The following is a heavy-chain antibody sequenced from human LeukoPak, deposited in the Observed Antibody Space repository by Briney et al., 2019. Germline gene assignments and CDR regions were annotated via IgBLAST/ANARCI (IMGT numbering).Heavy chain of an antibody. J-gene: IGHJ3*02. D-gene: IGHD6-19*01. CDR2: IYYSGST. Sequence: SETLSLTCTVSGGSISSSSYYWGWIRQPPGKGLEWIGSIYYSGSTYYNPSLKSRVTISVDTSKNQFSLKLSSVTAADTAVYYCARTLDVWQWLVQNAFDIWGQGTMVTVSS. CDR3: ARTLDVWQWLVQNAFDI. CDR1: GGSISSSSYY. V-gene: IGHV4-39*01.